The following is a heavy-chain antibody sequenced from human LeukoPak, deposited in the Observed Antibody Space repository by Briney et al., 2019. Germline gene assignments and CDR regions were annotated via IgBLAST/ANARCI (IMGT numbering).Heavy chain of an antibody. CDR2: IYYSGST. J-gene: IGHJ4*02. Sequence: SETLSLTCTVSGGSIRSYYWSWIRQPPGKGLQWIGYIYYSGSTNYNPSLKSRVTISVDTSKNQFSLKLSSVTAADTAVYYCARDKRGIFDYWGQGTLVTVSS. CDR3: ARDKRGIFDY. D-gene: IGHD1-1*01. CDR1: GGSIRSYY. V-gene: IGHV4-59*12.